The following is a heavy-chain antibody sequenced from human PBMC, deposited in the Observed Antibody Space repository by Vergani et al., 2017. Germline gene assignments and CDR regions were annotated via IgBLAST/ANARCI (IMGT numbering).Heavy chain of an antibody. V-gene: IGHV3-NL1*01. CDR1: GFTFSSYG. J-gene: IGHJ6*02. D-gene: IGHD6-19*01. CDR2: IYSGGST. Sequence: QVQLVESGGGVVQPGRSLRLSCAASGFTFSSYGMHWVRQAPGKGLEWVAVIYSGGSTYYADSVKGRFTISRDNSKNTLYLQMNSLRAEDTAVYYCARPSGWDTNYYYYGMDVWGQGTTVTVSS. CDR3: ARPSGWDTNYYYYGMDV.